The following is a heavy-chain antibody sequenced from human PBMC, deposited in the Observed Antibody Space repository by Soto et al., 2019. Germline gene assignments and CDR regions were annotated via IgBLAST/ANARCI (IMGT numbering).Heavy chain of an antibody. D-gene: IGHD4-17*01. CDR2: ISGSGGST. CDR3: AMPTSYGDLPTYFDY. V-gene: IGHV3-23*01. J-gene: IGHJ4*02. Sequence: EVQLLESGGGLVQPGGSLRLSCAASGFTFSSYAMSWVRQAPGKGLEWVSAISGSGGSTYYADSVKGRFTISRDNSKNTLYMQMNSLRAEDMAVYYCAMPTSYGDLPTYFDYWGQGTLVTVSS. CDR1: GFTFSSYA.